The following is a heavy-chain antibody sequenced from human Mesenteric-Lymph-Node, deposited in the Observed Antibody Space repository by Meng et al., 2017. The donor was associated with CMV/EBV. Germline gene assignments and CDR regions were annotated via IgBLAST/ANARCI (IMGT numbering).Heavy chain of an antibody. D-gene: IGHD3-22*01. CDR1: GGSVSSGDSY. V-gene: IGHV4-61*08. CDR3: ARIIYDSSGYSIPFYYGMDV. Sequence: SETLSLTCTVSGGSVSSGDSYWSWIRQSPGRGLEWIAYIYYSGSTNYNPSLRSRVTVSVDTSKNLFSLKLSSMTAADTAVYYCARIIYDSSGYSIPFYYGMDVWGQGTTVTVSS. J-gene: IGHJ6*02. CDR2: IYYSGST.